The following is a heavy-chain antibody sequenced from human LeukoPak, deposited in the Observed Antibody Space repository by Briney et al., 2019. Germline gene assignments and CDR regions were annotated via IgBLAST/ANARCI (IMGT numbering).Heavy chain of an antibody. V-gene: IGHV3-21*01. D-gene: IGHD3-16*01. CDR2: ISSSSSYI. CDR1: GFTFSSYS. J-gene: IGHJ4*02. Sequence: WGSLRLSCAASGFTFSSYSMNWVRQAPGKGLEWVSSISSSSSYIYYADSVKGRFTISRDNAKNSLYLQMNSLRAEDTAVYYCARFPDTYYFDYWGQGTLVTVSS. CDR3: ARFPDTYYFDY.